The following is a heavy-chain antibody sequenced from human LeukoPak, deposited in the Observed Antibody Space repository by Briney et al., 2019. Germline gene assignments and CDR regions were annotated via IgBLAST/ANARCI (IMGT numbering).Heavy chain of an antibody. J-gene: IGHJ4*02. CDR2: VYYSGSS. Sequence: SETLSLTCTVSGGSISSFYWSWIRQPPGKGLEWIGYVYYSGSSNDNPSLKSRVTISVDMANNQFSLELRSVTAADTAVYYCARGPRSELGYYRGLDYWGQGTLVTVSS. CDR1: GGSISSFY. CDR3: ARGPRSELGYYRGLDY. D-gene: IGHD3-3*01. V-gene: IGHV4-59*01.